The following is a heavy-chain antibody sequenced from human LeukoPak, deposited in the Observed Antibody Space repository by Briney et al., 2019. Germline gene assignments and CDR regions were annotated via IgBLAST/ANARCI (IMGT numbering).Heavy chain of an antibody. Sequence: GGSLRLSCAVSGFAFSNYAMSWVRQAPGKGLEWVSAISGAGDKTYYADSVKGRFTISRDNSKNTLYLQMNSLRAEDTAVYYCAKSSSGYYRRFDYWGQGTPATVSS. J-gene: IGHJ4*02. V-gene: IGHV3-23*01. CDR2: ISGAGDKT. CDR1: GFAFSNYA. CDR3: AKSSSGYYRRFDY. D-gene: IGHD3-22*01.